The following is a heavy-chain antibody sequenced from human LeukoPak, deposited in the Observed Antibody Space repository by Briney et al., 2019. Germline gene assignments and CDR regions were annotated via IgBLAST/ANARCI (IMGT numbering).Heavy chain of an antibody. D-gene: IGHD2-15*01. Sequence: GGSLRLSCAASGFTFSSFGMHWVRQAPGKGLEWVAFIRYDGSKKYYTDSVKGRFTISRDNAKKTLDLQMNSLRAEDTAVYYCARGWSFDYWGQGTLVTVSS. CDR2: IRYDGSKK. J-gene: IGHJ4*02. CDR3: ARGWSFDY. V-gene: IGHV3-30*02. CDR1: GFTFSSFG.